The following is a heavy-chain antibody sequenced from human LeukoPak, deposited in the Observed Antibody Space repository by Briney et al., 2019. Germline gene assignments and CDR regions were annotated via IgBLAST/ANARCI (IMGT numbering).Heavy chain of an antibody. J-gene: IGHJ5*02. CDR1: GYTLTELS. V-gene: IGHV1-24*01. CDR3: AREAGDGSQGNWFDP. Sequence: ASVKVSCKVSGYTLTELSMHWVRQAPGKGLEWMGGFDPEDGETIYAQKFQGRVTMTADTSTNTAYMEVRSLRSDDTAVYYCAREAGDGSQGNWFDPWGQGTLVTVSS. CDR2: FDPEDGET. D-gene: IGHD5-24*01.